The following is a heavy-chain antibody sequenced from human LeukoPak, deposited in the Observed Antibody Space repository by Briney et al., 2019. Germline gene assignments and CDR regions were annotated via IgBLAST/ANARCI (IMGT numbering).Heavy chain of an antibody. CDR1: GYTFTSYG. V-gene: IGHV1-18*01. D-gene: IGHD4-17*01. J-gene: IGHJ5*02. CDR3: ARVFRDYGDYVRWFDP. Sequence: ASVKVSCKASGYTFTSYGISWVRQAPGQGLEWVGWISAYNGNTNYAQKLQGRVTMTTDTSTSTAYMELRSLRSDDTAVYYCARVFRDYGDYVRWFDPWGQGTLVTVSS. CDR2: ISAYNGNT.